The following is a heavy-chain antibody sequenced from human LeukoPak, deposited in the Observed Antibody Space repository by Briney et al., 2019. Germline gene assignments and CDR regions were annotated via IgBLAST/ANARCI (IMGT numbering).Heavy chain of an antibody. CDR2: IYPGDSGT. Sequence: PGESLKISCKGSGYSFTSYWIGWVRQMPGKGLEWMGIIYPGDSGTRYSPSFQGQVTISADKSISTAYLQWSSLKASDTAMYYCARQNFWSGYYTPPYYYYYYMDVWGKGTTVTVSS. V-gene: IGHV5-51*01. CDR3: ARQNFWSGYYTPPYYYYYYMDV. J-gene: IGHJ6*03. CDR1: GYSFTSYW. D-gene: IGHD3-3*01.